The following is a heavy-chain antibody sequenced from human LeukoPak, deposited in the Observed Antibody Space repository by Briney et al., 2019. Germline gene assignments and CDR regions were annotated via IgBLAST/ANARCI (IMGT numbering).Heavy chain of an antibody. CDR2: ISGSGGST. Sequence: GGSLRLSCAASGFTFSSYAMSWVRQAPGKGLEWVSAISGSGGSTYYADSVKGRFTISRDNSKNTLHLKMNSLRADDTAVYYCARDPRYCSSTSCYGYFDYWGQGTLVTVSS. V-gene: IGHV3-23*01. CDR1: GFTFSSYA. J-gene: IGHJ4*02. CDR3: ARDPRYCSSTSCYGYFDY. D-gene: IGHD2-2*01.